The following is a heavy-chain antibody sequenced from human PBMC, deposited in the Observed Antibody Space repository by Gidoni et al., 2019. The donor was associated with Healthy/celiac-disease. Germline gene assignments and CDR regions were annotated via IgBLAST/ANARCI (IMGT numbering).Heavy chain of an antibody. CDR3: TRGYAMSMATNEYYFDY. J-gene: IGHJ4*02. CDR1: GFTVGDYA. CDR2: IRSKAYGGTT. D-gene: IGHD5-12*01. Sequence: EVQLVESGGGLVQRGRSLRLSCTASGFTVGDYAMSWVRQAPGKGLECVGFIRSKAYGGTTEYAASVKGRFTISRDDSKSIAYLQMNSLKTEDTAVYYCTRGYAMSMATNEYYFDYWGQGTLVTVSS. V-gene: IGHV3-49*04.